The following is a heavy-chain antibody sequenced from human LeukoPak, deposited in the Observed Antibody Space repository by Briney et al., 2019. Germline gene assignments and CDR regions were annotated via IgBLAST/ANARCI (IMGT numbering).Heavy chain of an antibody. CDR3: ARDRAVVVPAATHYYYYYMDV. D-gene: IGHD2-2*01. J-gene: IGHJ6*03. CDR2: ISYDGSNK. V-gene: IGHV3-30-3*01. CDR1: GFTFSSYA. Sequence: GSLRLSCAASGFTFSSYAMHWVRQAPGKGLEWVAVISYDGSNKYYADSVKGRFTISRDNSKNTLYLQMNSLRAEDTAVYYCARDRAVVVPAATHYYYYYMDVWGKGTTVTVSS.